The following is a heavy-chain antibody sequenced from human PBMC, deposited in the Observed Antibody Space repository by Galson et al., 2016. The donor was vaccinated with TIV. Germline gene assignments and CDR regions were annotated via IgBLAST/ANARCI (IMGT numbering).Heavy chain of an antibody. J-gene: IGHJ4*02. V-gene: IGHV1-2*04. CDR1: GYTFSDYY. CDR2: INPDTGGT. CDR3: ARDDGYTSGSDY. Sequence: SVKVSCKASGYTFSDYYMHWVRQAPGQGLEWMGWINPDTGGTNYAQKFQGWVSMTRDTSINTAYMELSRLKSDDTAVYYCARDDGYTSGSDYWGQGTQVTVFS. D-gene: IGHD6-19*01.